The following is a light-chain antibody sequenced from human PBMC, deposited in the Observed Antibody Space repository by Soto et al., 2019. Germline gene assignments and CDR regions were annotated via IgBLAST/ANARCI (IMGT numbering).Light chain of an antibody. CDR1: SSNIGAGYD. Sequence: QPVLTQPPSVSGAPGQRVTISCTGSSSNIGAGYDVHWYQQLPGTAPKLLIYGNSNRPSGVPDRFSGSKSGTSASLAITGLQAEDEADYYCQSYDSSLRGPSFGTGTKLTVL. J-gene: IGLJ1*01. CDR2: GNS. V-gene: IGLV1-40*01. CDR3: QSYDSSLRGPS.